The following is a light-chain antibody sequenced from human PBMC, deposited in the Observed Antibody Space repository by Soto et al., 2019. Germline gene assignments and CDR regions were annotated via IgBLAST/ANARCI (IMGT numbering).Light chain of an antibody. CDR1: SSDVGAYTY. J-gene: IGLJ2*01. Sequence: QSALTQPASVSGSPGQSITISCTGTSSDVGAYTYLSWYQQHPGKAPKLMIFEVSGRPSGVSNRFSGYKSGNTASLHIYGREAEDEADYYCSSYTTGNTLVFGGGTKLTVL. V-gene: IGLV2-14*01. CDR2: EVS. CDR3: SSYTTGNTLV.